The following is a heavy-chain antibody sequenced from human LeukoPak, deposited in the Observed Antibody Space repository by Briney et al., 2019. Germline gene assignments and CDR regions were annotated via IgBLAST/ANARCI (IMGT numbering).Heavy chain of an antibody. Sequence: PSETLSLTCAVYGGSFSGYYWSWIRQPPGKGLEWIGEINHRGSTNYNPSLKSRVTISVDASQNQFSLKLSSVTAADTAVYYCARGPNLQYYYGMDVWGQGTTVTVSS. J-gene: IGHJ6*02. D-gene: IGHD1-1*01. V-gene: IGHV4-34*01. CDR1: GGSFSGYY. CDR2: INHRGST. CDR3: ARGPNLQYYYGMDV.